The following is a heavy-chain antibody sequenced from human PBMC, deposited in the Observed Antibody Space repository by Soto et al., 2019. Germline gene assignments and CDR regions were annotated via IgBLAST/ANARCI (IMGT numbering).Heavy chain of an antibody. CDR3: ARAGDIVVVPAAMLYYYYYMDV. V-gene: IGHV1-18*01. CDR2: ISAYNGNT. Sequence: QVQLVQSGAEVKKPGASVKVSCKASGYTFTSYGISWVRQAPGQGLEWMGWISAYNGNTNYAQKLQGRVTMTTDTSTSTGYMELRSLRSDDTALYYCARAGDIVVVPAAMLYYYYYMDVWGKGTTVTVSS. J-gene: IGHJ6*03. D-gene: IGHD2-2*01. CDR1: GYTFTSYG.